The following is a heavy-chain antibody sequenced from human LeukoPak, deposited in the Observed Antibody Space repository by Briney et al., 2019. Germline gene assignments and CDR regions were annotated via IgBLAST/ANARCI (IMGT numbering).Heavy chain of an antibody. CDR2: IFPGDSDT. V-gene: IGHV5-51*01. CDR1: GFTFTSYW. CDR3: ARLVRSGWYYDY. Sequence: PGESLKISFKGSGFTFTSYWSGWVRQMPGKGLEWMGIIFPGDSDTRYSPSFQGQVTISADQSISTAYLQLSRLKASDTAMYYCARLVRSGWYYDYWGQGTLVTVSS. D-gene: IGHD6-19*01. J-gene: IGHJ4*02.